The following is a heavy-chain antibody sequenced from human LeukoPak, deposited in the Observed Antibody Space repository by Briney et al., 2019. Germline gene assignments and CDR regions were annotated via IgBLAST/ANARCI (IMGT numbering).Heavy chain of an antibody. CDR1: GSALSDLA. J-gene: IGHJ5*02. CDR3: ATGHSTGYHYWFDP. Sequence: ASVKVSCKVSGSALSDLAMQWVRQVPGKGLERMGRLDRESGETLYSDKFQGRVTMAQDTSTDTAYMDLTSLTSEDTAVYHCATGHSTGYHYWFDPWGQGTLVTVSS. V-gene: IGHV1-24*01. CDR2: LDRESGET. D-gene: IGHD2-2*03.